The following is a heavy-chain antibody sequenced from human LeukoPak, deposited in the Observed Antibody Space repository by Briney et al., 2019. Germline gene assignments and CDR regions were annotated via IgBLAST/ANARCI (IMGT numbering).Heavy chain of an antibody. V-gene: IGHV3-7*01. Sequence: RTGGSLRLSCAASGFTFSTYWMSWVRQAPGKGLESVAKIKEDGSDKYYVDSVKGRFTISRDNGKNSLYLQMNSLRAEDTAVYYCARDRGGGSFDYWGQGTLVTVSS. CDR3: ARDRGGGSFDY. D-gene: IGHD2-15*01. CDR2: IKEDGSDK. J-gene: IGHJ4*02. CDR1: GFTFSTYW.